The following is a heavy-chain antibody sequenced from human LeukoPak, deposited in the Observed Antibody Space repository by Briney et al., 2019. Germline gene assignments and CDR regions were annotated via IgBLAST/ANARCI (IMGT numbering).Heavy chain of an antibody. D-gene: IGHD2-2*01. J-gene: IGHJ6*02. CDR3: ARALGYCSSTSCPYPHYYYGMDV. V-gene: IGHV3-21*04. Sequence: GGSLRLSCAASGFTFSSYSMNWVRQAPGKGLEWVSFISSSSSYIYYADSVKGRFTISRDNAKNSLYLQMNSLRAEDTAVYYCARALGYCSSTSCPYPHYYYGMDVWGQGTTVTVSS. CDR1: GFTFSSYS. CDR2: ISSSSSYI.